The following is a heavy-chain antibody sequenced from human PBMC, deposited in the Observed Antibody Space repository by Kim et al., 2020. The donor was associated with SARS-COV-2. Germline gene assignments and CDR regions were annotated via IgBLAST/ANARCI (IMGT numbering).Heavy chain of an antibody. Sequence: GGSLRLSCATSGFTFSRYALHWVRQAPGRGLEWVAVISSDGTIQNYVDSVKGRFTISRDNSKNPIFLQMNSLTPDDTAVYYCARRDFWSAYPFDYWGQGT. V-gene: IGHV3-30-3*01. J-gene: IGHJ4*02. CDR3: ARRDFWSAYPFDY. CDR2: ISSDGTIQ. CDR1: GFTFSRYA. D-gene: IGHD3-3*01.